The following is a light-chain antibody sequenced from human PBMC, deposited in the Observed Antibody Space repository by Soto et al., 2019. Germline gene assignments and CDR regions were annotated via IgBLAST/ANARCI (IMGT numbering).Light chain of an antibody. CDR1: QKISSKY. V-gene: IGKV3-20*01. CDR2: GAS. CDR3: QQYGSSPPRT. Sequence: EIVLTQSPGILSLSPGERATLSCRASQKISSKYLAWYQQKPGQAPRLLIFGASTRATGIPDRFSGRGSGTDFTLTISSLEPEDFAVYYCQQYGSSPPRTFGQGTKLEIK. J-gene: IGKJ2*01.